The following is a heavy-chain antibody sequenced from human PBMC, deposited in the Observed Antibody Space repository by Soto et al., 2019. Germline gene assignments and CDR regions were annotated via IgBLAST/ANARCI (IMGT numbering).Heavy chain of an antibody. CDR1: GFTFSSYG. J-gene: IGHJ4*02. Sequence: QVQLVESGGGVVQPGRSLRLSCVASGFTFSSYGMHWVRQAPGRGLEWVAIIWYDGSYKYYADSVKGRFTISRDNCKNTLYLQMNSLRVEDTAVYDCARGHLGDSSSWYGHFDYCGQGTLVTVSS. CDR3: ARGHLGDSSSWYGHFDY. D-gene: IGHD6-13*01. V-gene: IGHV3-33*01. CDR2: IWYDGSYK.